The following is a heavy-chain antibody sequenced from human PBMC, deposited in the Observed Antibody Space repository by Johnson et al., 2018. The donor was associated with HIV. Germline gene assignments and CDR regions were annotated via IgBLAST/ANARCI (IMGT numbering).Heavy chain of an antibody. CDR1: GFTFDDYG. V-gene: IGHV3-20*04. J-gene: IGHJ3*02. D-gene: IGHD6-19*01. Sequence: EKLVESGGGVVRPGGSLRLSCAASGFTFDDYGMSWVRQAPGKGLEWVSGINWNGGSTGYADSVKGRFTISRDNAKNSLYMQMNSLRAEDTALYYCARGVGGAGDDAFDIWGQGTMVTVSS. CDR3: ARGVGGAGDDAFDI. CDR2: INWNGGST.